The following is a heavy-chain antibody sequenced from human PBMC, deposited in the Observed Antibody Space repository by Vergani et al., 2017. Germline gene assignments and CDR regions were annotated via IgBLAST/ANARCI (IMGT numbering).Heavy chain of an antibody. CDR3: ARGPRIRGYSYGYYYYYYGMDV. J-gene: IGHJ6*02. CDR1: GGSISSGDYY. V-gene: IGHV4-30-4*01. Sequence: QVQLQESGPGLVKPSQTLSLTCTVSGGSISSGDYYWSWIRQPPGKGLEWIVYIYYSGSTYYNPSLKSRVTISVDTSKNQFSLKLSSVTAADTAVYYCARGPRIRGYSYGYYYYYYGMDVWGQGTTVTVSS. D-gene: IGHD5-18*01. CDR2: IYYSGST.